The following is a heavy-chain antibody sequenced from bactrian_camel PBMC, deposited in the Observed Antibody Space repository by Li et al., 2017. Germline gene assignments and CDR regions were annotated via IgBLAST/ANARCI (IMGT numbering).Heavy chain of an antibody. J-gene: IGHJ4*01. CDR3: AKETYGLPSD. CDR2: VTISESA. D-gene: IGHD5*01. Sequence: HVQLVESGGGSVQTGGSLRLSRAASESTYSTTYIGWFRQGPGKEREGVACDVTISESANYIDSVKGRFTISRDSAKNTLYLQLNSLKTEDTAMYYCAKETYGLPSDWGQGTQVTVS. CDR1: ESTYSTTY. V-gene: IGHV3S53*01.